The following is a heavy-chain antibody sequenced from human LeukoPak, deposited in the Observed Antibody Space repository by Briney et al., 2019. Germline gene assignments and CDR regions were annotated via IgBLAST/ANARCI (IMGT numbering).Heavy chain of an antibody. CDR2: IGTAGDT. J-gene: IGHJ4*02. Sequence: GGSLRLSCAASGFTFSSYDMHWVRQATGKGLEWVSAIGTAGDTYYPGSVKGRFTISRGNAKNSLYLQMNSLRAGDTAVYYCARGRWAVAGSYYYFDYWGQGTLVTVSS. CDR1: GFTFSSYD. CDR3: ARGRWAVAGSYYYFDY. D-gene: IGHD6-19*01. V-gene: IGHV3-13*01.